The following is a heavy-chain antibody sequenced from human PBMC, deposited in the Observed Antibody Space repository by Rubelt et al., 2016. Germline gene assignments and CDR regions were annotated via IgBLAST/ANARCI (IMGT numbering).Heavy chain of an antibody. D-gene: IGHD3-16*01. CDR1: GGSISSSSYY. Sequence: QLQLQESGPGLVKPSETLSLTCTVSGGSISSSSYYWGWIRQPPGKGLEWIGSIYYSGGTYYNPSIKSRVTIELAPSKSQCSLRLSSVTAADTPGYYCAGRGGGRSDYWGQGTLVTVSS. CDR3: AGRGGGRSDY. V-gene: IGHV4-39*07. J-gene: IGHJ4*02. CDR2: IYYSGGT.